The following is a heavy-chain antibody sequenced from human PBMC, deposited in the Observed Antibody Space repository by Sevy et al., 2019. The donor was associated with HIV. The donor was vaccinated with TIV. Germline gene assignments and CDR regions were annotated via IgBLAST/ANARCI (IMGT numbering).Heavy chain of an antibody. Sequence: GGSLRLSCAASGFTFSTYWMHWVRQAPGKGLEWVAHIKQDESEKYYVASVKGRFTISRDNAKNSLYLQMNSLRPGDTAVYYCARGNSGSFDYWGQRTLVTVSS. CDR1: GFTFSTYW. J-gene: IGHJ4*02. D-gene: IGHD3-22*01. V-gene: IGHV3-7*04. CDR3: ARGNSGSFDY. CDR2: IKQDESEK.